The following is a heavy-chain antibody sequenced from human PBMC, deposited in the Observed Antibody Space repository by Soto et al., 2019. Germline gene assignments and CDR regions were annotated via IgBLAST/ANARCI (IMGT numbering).Heavy chain of an antibody. V-gene: IGHV3-53*01. J-gene: IGHJ6*02. CDR3: ASMKKYYGSGSSKYYGMDV. Sequence: GSLRLSCAASGFTVSSNYMSWVRPAPGKGLEWVSVIYSGGSTYYADSVKGRFTISRDNSKNTLYLQMNSLRAEDTAVYYCASMKKYYGSGSSKYYGMDVWGQGTTVTV. CDR2: IYSGGST. D-gene: IGHD3-10*01. CDR1: GFTVSSNY.